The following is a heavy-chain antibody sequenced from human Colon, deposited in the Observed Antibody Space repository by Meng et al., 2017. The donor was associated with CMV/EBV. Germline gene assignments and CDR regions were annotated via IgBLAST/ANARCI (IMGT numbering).Heavy chain of an antibody. CDR3: AKDFSGLRFLEWSPYFLDV. D-gene: IGHD3-3*01. J-gene: IGHJ4*02. CDR1: SSDV. V-gene: IGHV3-23*01. Sequence: SSDVMRGFRQAQGKGLEWVSGIGHSGSKTYYADSVKGRFNISRDNSKKILYLQMNNLRVEDTAIYFCAKDFSGLRFLEWSPYFLDVWGPGTLVTVSS. CDR2: IGHSGSKT.